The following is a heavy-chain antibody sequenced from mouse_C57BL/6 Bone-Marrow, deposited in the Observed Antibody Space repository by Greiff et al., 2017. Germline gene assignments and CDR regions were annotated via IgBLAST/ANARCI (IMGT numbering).Heavy chain of an antibody. CDR3: ASHYGSDY. CDR1: GFTFSSYG. J-gene: IGHJ2*01. Sequence: EVQLVESGGDLVKPGGSLKLSCAASGFTFSSYGMSWVRQTPDKRLEWVATISSGGSYTYYPDSVKGRFTISRDNAKNTLYLQMSSLKSEDTAMYYCASHYGSDYWGQGTTLTVSS. V-gene: IGHV5-6*01. D-gene: IGHD2-2*01. CDR2: ISSGGSYT.